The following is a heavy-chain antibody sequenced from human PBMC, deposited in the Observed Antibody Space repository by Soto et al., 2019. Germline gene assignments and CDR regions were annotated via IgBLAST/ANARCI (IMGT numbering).Heavy chain of an antibody. D-gene: IGHD2-15*01. V-gene: IGHV1-69*12. CDR3: ATVVVVADARVDYYYGMDV. Sequence: QVQLVQSGAEVKKPGSSVKVSCKASGGTFSSYAISWVRQAPGQGLEWMGGIIPIFGTANYAQKFQGRVTITADESTSTAYMELSSLRSEDTAVYYCATVVVVADARVDYYYGMDVWGQGTTVTVSS. CDR1: GGTFSSYA. CDR2: IIPIFGTA. J-gene: IGHJ6*02.